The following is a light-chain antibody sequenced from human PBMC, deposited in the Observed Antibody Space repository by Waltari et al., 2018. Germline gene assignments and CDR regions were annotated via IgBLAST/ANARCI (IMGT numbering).Light chain of an antibody. V-gene: IGKV3-15*01. CDR2: GAS. J-gene: IGKJ4*01. CDR1: QSFATY. Sequence: VMTQSPATLSVFPGDRATLSCRASQSFATYLAWYQQKPGQAPTILIYGASTRPTGIPARFSGGGAGTEVTLTISSLQSEDFAVDYCQQYNNWPLLTFGGGTRVEIK. CDR3: QQYNNWPLLT.